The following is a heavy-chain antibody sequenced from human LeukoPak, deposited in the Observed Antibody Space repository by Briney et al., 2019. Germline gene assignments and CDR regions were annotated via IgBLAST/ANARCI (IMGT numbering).Heavy chain of an antibody. D-gene: IGHD1-26*01. CDR2: MSTSGGT. Sequence: SETLSLTCTVSGDSISSNYWSWIRQPAGKGLQWIGRMSTSGGTNYNPSLTSRVTISVDKSKNHFSLNLNSVTTADTAVYYCARAPTGSHVDCWGQGTLVTVSS. V-gene: IGHV4-4*07. CDR3: ARAPTGSHVDC. J-gene: IGHJ4*02. CDR1: GDSISSNY.